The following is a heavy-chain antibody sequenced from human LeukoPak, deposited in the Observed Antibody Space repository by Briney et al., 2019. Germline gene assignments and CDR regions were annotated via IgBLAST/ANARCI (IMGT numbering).Heavy chain of an antibody. CDR3: ARGYWHFDL. V-gene: IGHV5-51*01. CDR2: IYPGDSDT. CDR1: GYTFTSYW. Sequence: GESLKISCKGSGYTFTSYWIGWVRPMPGKGLEWMGIIYPGDSDTRYSPSFQGQVTISADKSIGTAYLQWSSLKASDTGIYYCARGYWHFDLWGRGTLVTVSS. J-gene: IGHJ2*01.